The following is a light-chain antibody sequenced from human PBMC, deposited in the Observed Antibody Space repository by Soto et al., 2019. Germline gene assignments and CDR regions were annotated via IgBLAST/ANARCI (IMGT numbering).Light chain of an antibody. Sequence: QSALTQPASVSGSPGQSITISCTGTSSDVGGYKFVSWYQQHPGKAPKLMIYEVSNRPSGVSHRFSGSKSGNTASLTISGLMAEDEADYYCDSYTSSSTWVFGTGTKLTVL. CDR2: EVS. V-gene: IGLV2-14*01. J-gene: IGLJ1*01. CDR3: DSYTSSSTWV. CDR1: SSDVGGYKF.